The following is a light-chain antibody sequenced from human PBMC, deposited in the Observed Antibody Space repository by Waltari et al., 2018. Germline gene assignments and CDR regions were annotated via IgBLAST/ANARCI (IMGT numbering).Light chain of an antibody. J-gene: IGKJ4*01. Sequence: DIVLTQSPGTLSLFPGERATLSCRASQSVNNNDLARYLQKPGQAPRLLIYGASSRAIGIPDRFSGSGSGTDFTLTISRLEPEDFAVFYCQQYGSPPLTFGGGTKVEIK. CDR1: QSVNNND. CDR2: GAS. CDR3: QQYGSPPLT. V-gene: IGKV3-20*01.